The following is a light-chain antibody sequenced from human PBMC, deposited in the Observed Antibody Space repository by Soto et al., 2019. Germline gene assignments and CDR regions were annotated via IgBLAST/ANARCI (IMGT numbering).Light chain of an antibody. J-gene: IGLJ2*01. CDR1: SSDVGGYDY. V-gene: IGLV2-14*01. CDR2: EVS. CDR3: SSYTGTSALIL. Sequence: QSVVTQPASVSGSPGQSITISCTGTSSDVGGYDYVSWYQQYPGKAPRLIIYEVSNRPSGVSNRFSGSKSGNTASLTISGLRAEDEADYFCSSYTGTSALILFGGGTQLTVL.